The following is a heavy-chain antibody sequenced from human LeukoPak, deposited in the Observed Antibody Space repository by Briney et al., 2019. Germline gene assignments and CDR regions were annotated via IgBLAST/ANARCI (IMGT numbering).Heavy chain of an antibody. J-gene: IGHJ5*02. CDR2: IYYSGST. Sequence: SETLSLTCTVSGGSISSSSYYWGWIRQPPGKGLEWIGSIYYSGSTYYNPSLKSRVTISVDTSKNHFSLKLSSVTAADTAEYYCARGGYSAYPRYDWFDPWGQGTLVTVSS. D-gene: IGHD5-12*01. V-gene: IGHV4-39*02. CDR1: GGSISSSSYY. CDR3: ARGGYSAYPRYDWFDP.